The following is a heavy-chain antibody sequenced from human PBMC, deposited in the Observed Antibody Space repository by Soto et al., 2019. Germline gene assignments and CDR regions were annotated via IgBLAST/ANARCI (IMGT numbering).Heavy chain of an antibody. J-gene: IGHJ4*02. CDR2: IYWNDDK. Sequence: QITLKESGPTLVQHTQTLTLTCTFSGFSLSPSGVGVGWISQPPGKDLEWLALIYWNDDKRYSPSLKSRLTITKDTSKNQVVLTMINMDPVDTATYYCAHSSSGWYHFYYWGQGTLVTVSS. CDR1: GFSLSPSGVG. V-gene: IGHV2-5*01. D-gene: IGHD6-19*01. CDR3: AHSSSGWYHFYY.